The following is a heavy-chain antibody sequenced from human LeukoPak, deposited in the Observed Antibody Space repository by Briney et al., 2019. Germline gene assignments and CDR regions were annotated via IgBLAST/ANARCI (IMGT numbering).Heavy chain of an antibody. J-gene: IGHJ4*02. V-gene: IGHV1-2*02. Sequence: ASVKVSCKASGYTFTDYYIHWVRQAPRHGLEWMGWINPNSGDTDYSQKFQGRVTMTRDTSISTTYMELSRLASDDTAIYYCARDRTASWYGGEDYWGQGTLVTVSS. D-gene: IGHD6-13*01. CDR1: GYTFTDYY. CDR2: INPNSGDT. CDR3: ARDRTASWYGGEDY.